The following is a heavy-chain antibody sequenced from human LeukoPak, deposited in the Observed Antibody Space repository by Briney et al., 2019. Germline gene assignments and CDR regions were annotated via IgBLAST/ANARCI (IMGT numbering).Heavy chain of an antibody. CDR1: GFTFSSYS. V-gene: IGHV3-21*01. D-gene: IGHD3-3*01. J-gene: IGHJ3*02. CDR3: AREEELRRLWSGRGLFAFDI. CDR2: ISSSSSYI. Sequence: GGSLRLSCAASGFTFSSYSMNWVRQAPGKGLEWVSSISSSSSYIYYADSVKGRFTISRDNAKNSLYLQMNSLRAEDTAVYYCAREEELRRLWSGRGLFAFDIWGQGTMVTVSS.